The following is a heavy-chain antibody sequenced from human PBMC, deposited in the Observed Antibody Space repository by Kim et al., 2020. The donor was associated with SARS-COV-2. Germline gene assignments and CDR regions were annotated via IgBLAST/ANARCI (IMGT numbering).Heavy chain of an antibody. CDR1: GGSISSGGYY. D-gene: IGHD6-19*01. CDR2: IYYSGST. V-gene: IGHV4-31*03. CDR3: ARDFRQYSSGWSSPFDP. J-gene: IGHJ5*02. Sequence: SETLSLTCTVSGGSISSGGYYWSRIRQHPGKGLEWIGYIYYSGSTYYNPSLKSRVTISVDTSKNQFSLKLSSVTAADTAVYYCARDFRQYSSGWSSPFDPWGQGTLVTVSS.